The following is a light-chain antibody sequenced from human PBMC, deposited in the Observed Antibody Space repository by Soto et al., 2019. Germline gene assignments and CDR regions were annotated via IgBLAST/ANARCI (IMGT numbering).Light chain of an antibody. J-gene: IGKJ1*01. CDR3: QQYRGWPRT. CDR1: QSVIND. CDR2: GAS. V-gene: IGKV3-15*01. Sequence: EIVLTQSPATLSVSPGERVTLSCRASQSVINDLAWYQQKPGQAPRLLVYGASTRATDAPPRFSGSGSGTDFSLTISSLQSEDIATYYCQQYRGWPRTFGQGSRVEIK.